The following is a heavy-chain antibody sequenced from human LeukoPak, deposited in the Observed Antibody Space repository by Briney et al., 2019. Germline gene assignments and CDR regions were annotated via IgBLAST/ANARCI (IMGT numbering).Heavy chain of an antibody. J-gene: IGHJ3*02. Sequence: GGSLRLSCAASGFTFSSYGMHWVRQAPGKGLEWVAVISYDGSNKYYADSVKGRFTISRDNSKNTLYLQMNSLRAEDTAVYYCAREARTSPVDAFDIWGQGTMVTVSS. V-gene: IGHV3-30*03. CDR1: GFTFSSYG. CDR3: AREARTSPVDAFDI. CDR2: ISYDGSNK. D-gene: IGHD6-6*01.